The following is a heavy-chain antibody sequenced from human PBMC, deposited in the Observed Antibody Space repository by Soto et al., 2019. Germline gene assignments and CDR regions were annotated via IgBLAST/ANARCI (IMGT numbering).Heavy chain of an antibody. CDR3: ARVRKYSSSSSYYYGMDV. D-gene: IGHD6-6*01. Sequence: QVQLVQSGAEVKKPGSSVMVSCKASGGTFSTYAISWVRQAPGQGLEWMGGIIPIFGTANYAQKFQGRVTITADESTSTAYMELSSLRSEDTAVYYCARVRKYSSSSSYYYGMDVWGQGTTVTVSS. CDR2: IIPIFGTA. J-gene: IGHJ6*02. CDR1: GGTFSTYA. V-gene: IGHV1-69*01.